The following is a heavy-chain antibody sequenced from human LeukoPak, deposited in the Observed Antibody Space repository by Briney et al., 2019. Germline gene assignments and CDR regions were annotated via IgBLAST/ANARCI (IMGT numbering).Heavy chain of an antibody. J-gene: IGHJ4*02. CDR2: INPNSGGT. CDR3: ARASRELFTGFDY. CDR1: GYTFNKYG. V-gene: IGHV1-2*02. Sequence: ASVKVSCKASGYTFNKYGISWVRQAPGQGLEWMGWINPNSGGTNYAQKFQGRVTMTRDTSISTAYMELSRLRSDDTAVYYCARASRELFTGFDYWGQGTLVTVSS. D-gene: IGHD1-26*01.